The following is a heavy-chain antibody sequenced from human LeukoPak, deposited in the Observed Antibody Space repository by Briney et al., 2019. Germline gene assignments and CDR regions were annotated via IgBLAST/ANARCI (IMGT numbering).Heavy chain of an antibody. Sequence: SETLSLTRTVSVGSTSSRSYYCGWIRQPPGKGLGWIGIISYSGSTYYHPSLKRRDTIAVDTPKTHFSLKLSSVTAADTAVYYCAIQIAVTTSHAFDILGQGKMVTGSS. V-gene: IGHV4-39*01. D-gene: IGHD4-17*01. J-gene: IGHJ3*02. CDR2: ISYSGST. CDR3: AIQIAVTTSHAFDI. CDR1: VGSTSSRSYY.